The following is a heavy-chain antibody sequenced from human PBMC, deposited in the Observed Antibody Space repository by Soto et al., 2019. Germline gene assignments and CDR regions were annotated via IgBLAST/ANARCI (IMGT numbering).Heavy chain of an antibody. CDR3: ARDQKGASIAVARHYYFDY. V-gene: IGHV1-46*01. CDR2: INPSGGST. J-gene: IGHJ4*02. D-gene: IGHD6-19*01. CDR1: GYTFTSYY. Sequence: QVQLVQSGAEVKKPGASVKVSCKASGYTFTSYYMHWVRQAPGQGLEWMGIINPSGGSTSYAQKFQGRVTMTRDTSTSTVYMELSSLRSEDTAVYYCARDQKGASIAVARHYYFDYWGQGTLVTVSS.